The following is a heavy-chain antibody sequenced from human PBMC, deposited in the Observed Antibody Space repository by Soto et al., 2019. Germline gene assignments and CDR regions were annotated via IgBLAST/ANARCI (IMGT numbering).Heavy chain of an antibody. D-gene: IGHD1-26*01. J-gene: IGHJ4*02. CDR1: GFTFSSYG. Sequence: QVQLVESGGGVVQPGRSLRLSCAASGFTFSSYGMHWVRQAPGKGLEWVAVIWYDGSNKYYADSVKGRFTISRDNSKNTLYLQRNSLRAEDTAGYYCARDGGGGSYSYFDYWGQGTLVTVSS. CDR2: IWYDGSNK. CDR3: ARDGGGGSYSYFDY. V-gene: IGHV3-33*01.